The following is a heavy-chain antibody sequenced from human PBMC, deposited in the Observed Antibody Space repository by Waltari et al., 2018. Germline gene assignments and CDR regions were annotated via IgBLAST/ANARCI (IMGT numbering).Heavy chain of an antibody. D-gene: IGHD1-26*01. CDR3: ARDISGSYARNYDY. V-gene: IGHV3-21*01. CDR2: ISSSSYI. Sequence: EVQLVESGGGLVKPGGSLRLSCAASGFSFSSNSMTWVRQAPGKELEWVSSISSSSYIYYADSVKGRFTIARDNAKNSLYLQMNSRRAEDTAVYYCARDISGSYARNYDYWGQGTLVTVSS. J-gene: IGHJ4*02. CDR1: GFSFSSNS.